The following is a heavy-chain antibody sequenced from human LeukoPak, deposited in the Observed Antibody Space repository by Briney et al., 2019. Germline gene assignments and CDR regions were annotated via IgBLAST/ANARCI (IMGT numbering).Heavy chain of an antibody. J-gene: IGHJ5*02. CDR3: ARGHIVVGRANWFDP. V-gene: IGHV1-2*02. CDR2: INPNSGGT. D-gene: IGHD2-15*01. CDR1: GYTFTSYY. Sequence: ASVKVSCKASGYTFTSYYMHWVRQAPGQGLEWMGWINPNSGGTNYAQKFQGRVTMTRDTSISTAYMELSRLRSDDTAVYYCARGHIVVGRANWFDPWGQGTLVTVSS.